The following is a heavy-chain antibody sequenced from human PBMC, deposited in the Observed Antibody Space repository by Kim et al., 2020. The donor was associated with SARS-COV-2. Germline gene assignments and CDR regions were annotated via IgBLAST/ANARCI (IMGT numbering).Heavy chain of an antibody. V-gene: IGHV4-61*01. J-gene: IGHJ1*01. CDR3: ARDRRYCSGGDCYRGCADR. CDR1: GDSVSSSSYC. D-gene: IGHD2-21*01. Sequence: SETLSLTCSVSGDSVSSSSYCWSWIRQPPGKGLEWIGDICYSSGSTNYNLSLKSRITMSVDTSKYQFSLKLMSVTAADTAVYYCARDRRYCSGGDCYRGCADRWGGGALVTVS. CDR2: ICYSSGST.